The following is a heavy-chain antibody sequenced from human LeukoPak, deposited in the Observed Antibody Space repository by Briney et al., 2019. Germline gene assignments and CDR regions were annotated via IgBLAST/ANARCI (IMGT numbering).Heavy chain of an antibody. D-gene: IGHD2-2*01. CDR2: IYHSGST. CDR3: ARGPSLWKHQLPSVIDY. CDR1: GGSISSSNW. V-gene: IGHV4-4*02. Sequence: PSGTLSLTCAVSGGSISSSNWWSWVRQPPGKGLEWIGEIYHSGSTNYNPSLKSRVTISVDKSKNQFSLKLSSVTAADTAVYYCARGPSLWKHQLPSVIDYWGQGTLVTVSS. J-gene: IGHJ4*02.